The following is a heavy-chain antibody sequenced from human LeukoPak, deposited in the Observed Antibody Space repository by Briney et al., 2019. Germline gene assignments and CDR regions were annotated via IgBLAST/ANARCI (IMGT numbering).Heavy chain of an antibody. J-gene: IGHJ4*02. CDR2: IKSKTDGGTT. Sequence: GGSLRLSCAASGFTFSNAWMSWVRQAPGKGLEWVGRIKSKTDGGTTDYAAPVKGRFTISRDDSKNTLYLQMNSLKTEDTAVYYCTTDLTGFYYYGSGSYSGFDYWGQGTLVTVSS. D-gene: IGHD3-10*01. CDR3: TTDLTGFYYYGSGSYSGFDY. CDR1: GFTFSNAW. V-gene: IGHV3-15*01.